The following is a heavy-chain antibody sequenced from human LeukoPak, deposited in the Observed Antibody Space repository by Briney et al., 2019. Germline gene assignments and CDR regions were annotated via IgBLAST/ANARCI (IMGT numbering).Heavy chain of an antibody. V-gene: IGHV4-61*02. CDR3: AREDYDLLTGNQYYYMDV. Sequence: SETLSLTCTVSGGSISSGIYYWSWIRQPAGKGLEWIGRIYTSGSTNYNPSLKSRVTISIDTSKNQFSLKLSSVTAADTAVYYCAREDYDLLTGNQYYYMDVWGKGTTVTISS. CDR1: GGSISSGIYY. J-gene: IGHJ6*03. D-gene: IGHD3-9*01. CDR2: IYTSGST.